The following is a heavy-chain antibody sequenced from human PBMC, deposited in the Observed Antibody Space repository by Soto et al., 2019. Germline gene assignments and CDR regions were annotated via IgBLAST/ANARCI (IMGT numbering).Heavy chain of an antibody. D-gene: IGHD3-22*01. CDR1: GGSISSGGYS. J-gene: IGHJ3*02. Sequence: SDTLSLTCAVSGGSISSGGYSWSWIRQPPGKGLEWIGYIYHSGSTYYNPSLKSRVTISVDRSKNQFSLKLSSVTAADTAVYYCAREKDYYASSGYFGAFDIWGAGTLVTV. CDR2: IYHSGST. V-gene: IGHV4-30-2*01. CDR3: AREKDYYASSGYFGAFDI.